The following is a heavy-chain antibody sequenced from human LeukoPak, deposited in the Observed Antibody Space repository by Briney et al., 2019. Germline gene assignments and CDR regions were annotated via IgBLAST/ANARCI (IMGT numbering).Heavy chain of an antibody. Sequence: SGGSLKLSCAASGFTFSSYWMSWVRQAPGKGLEWFANINEDGSEKYYVDSVKGRFTISRDNAKSSLYLQMKSLRAEDTAVYYCARAVASNWFDRWGQGTLVTVSS. J-gene: IGHJ5*02. D-gene: IGHD6-19*01. CDR1: GFTFSSYW. CDR2: INEDGSEK. CDR3: ARAVASNWFDR. V-gene: IGHV3-7*01.